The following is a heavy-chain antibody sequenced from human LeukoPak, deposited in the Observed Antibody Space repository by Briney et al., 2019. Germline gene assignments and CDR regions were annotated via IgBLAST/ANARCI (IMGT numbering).Heavy chain of an antibody. J-gene: IGHJ5*02. V-gene: IGHV1-46*01. Sequence: ASVKVSCKASGYTFTSYYMHWVRQAPGQGLEWMGIINPSGGSTSYAQKFQGRVTMTTDTSTSTAYMELRSLRSDDTAVYYCARVWDKLLWFGELSQTVFDPWAREPWSPSPQ. CDR1: GYTFTSYY. D-gene: IGHD3-10*01. CDR2: INPSGGST. CDR3: ARVWDKLLWFGELSQTVFDP.